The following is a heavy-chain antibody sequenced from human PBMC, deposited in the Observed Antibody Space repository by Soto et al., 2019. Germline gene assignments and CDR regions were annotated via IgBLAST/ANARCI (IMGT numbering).Heavy chain of an antibody. D-gene: IGHD3-16*01. V-gene: IGHV1-18*01. CDR3: VRDRDYSHTDAGIDY. J-gene: IGHJ4*02. CDR2: ISGYNGYT. Sequence: QVQLMQSGAEVRRPGTSMRISCTTSGYNFNTYGIIWVRQAPGQGLEWMGWISGYNGYTKYAQNFADRVTLSTDPSPSTAFLELRNLRSGDTALYFCVRDRDYSHTDAGIDYWGQGTLVTVSS. CDR1: GYNFNTYG.